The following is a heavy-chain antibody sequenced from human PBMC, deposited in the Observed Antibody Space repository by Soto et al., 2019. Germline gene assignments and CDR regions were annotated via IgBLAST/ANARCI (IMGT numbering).Heavy chain of an antibody. D-gene: IGHD6-19*01. J-gene: IGHJ4*02. V-gene: IGHV3-74*01. CDR3: AVALAGPTAIGY. CDR2: INSDGSST. Sequence: EVPLVESGGGLVQPGGSLRLSCAASGFTFSSYWMHWGRQAPGKGLVWVSRINSDGSSTGYADSVNGHFTISRVNAKNTLYLQMNCRRAEDTAVSDCAVALAGPTAIGYWGQGTMVTVSS. CDR1: GFTFSSYW.